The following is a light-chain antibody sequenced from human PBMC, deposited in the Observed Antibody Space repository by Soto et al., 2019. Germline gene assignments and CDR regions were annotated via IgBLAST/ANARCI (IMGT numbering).Light chain of an antibody. Sequence: DIQVTQSPSTLSASVGDRVTITCRASQSISGWLAWYQQKPGKAPKLLIYKASSLKSGVPSRFSGSGSETEFTLTISSLQPDDFATYYCQQYNSYSTFGQGTKVDIK. V-gene: IGKV1-5*03. J-gene: IGKJ1*01. CDR3: QQYNSYST. CDR2: KAS. CDR1: QSISGW.